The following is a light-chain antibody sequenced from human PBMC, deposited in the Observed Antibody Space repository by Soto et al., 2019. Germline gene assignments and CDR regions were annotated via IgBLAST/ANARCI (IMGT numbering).Light chain of an antibody. J-gene: IGKJ4*01. CDR1: QSISSY. CDR3: QHRNSWPLT. CDR2: DAS. Sequence: EIVLTQSPATLSLSPGQRATLSCRASQSISSYLAWYQQKPGQAPSLLIYDASNRATGIPARFSGSGSGTDFTLTISSLEPEDSAVYYCQHRNSWPLTFGGGTKVEL. V-gene: IGKV3-11*01.